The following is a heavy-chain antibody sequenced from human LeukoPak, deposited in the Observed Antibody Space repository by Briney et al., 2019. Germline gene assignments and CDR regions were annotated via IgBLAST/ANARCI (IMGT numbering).Heavy chain of an antibody. CDR1: GFTFSSYA. CDR3: AKDLRGFWSGPDAFDI. V-gene: IGHV3-23*01. J-gene: IGHJ3*02. D-gene: IGHD3-3*01. Sequence: GGSLRLSCAASGFTFSSYAMSWVRQAPGKGLEWVSAISGSGGSTYYADSVKGRFTISRDNSKNTLYLQMNSLRAEDTAVYYCAKDLRGFWSGPDAFDIWGQGTMVTVSS. CDR2: ISGSGGST.